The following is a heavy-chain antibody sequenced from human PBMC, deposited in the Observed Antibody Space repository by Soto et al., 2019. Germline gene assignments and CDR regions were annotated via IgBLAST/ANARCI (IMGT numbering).Heavy chain of an antibody. V-gene: IGHV3-15*01. Sequence: LRLSCAASGFAFNNAWMTWVRQAPGKGLEWVGRIKSKTDGGTTDYAAPVKGRFTISRDDSKNTLYLQMNGLKTEDTAVYYCTTEGRFTVVRGLISSLEYWGQGTLVTVSS. D-gene: IGHD3-10*01. CDR3: TTEGRFTVVRGLISSLEY. CDR1: GFAFNNAW. J-gene: IGHJ4*02. CDR2: IKSKTDGGTT.